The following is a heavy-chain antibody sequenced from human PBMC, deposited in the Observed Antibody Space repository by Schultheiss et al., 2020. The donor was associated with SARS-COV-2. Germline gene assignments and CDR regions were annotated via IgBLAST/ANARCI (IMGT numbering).Heavy chain of an antibody. V-gene: IGHV4-34*01. D-gene: IGHD2-21*01. CDR2: INHSGST. Sequence: SETLSLTCAVYGGSFSGYYWSWIRQPPGKGLEWIGEINHSGSTNYNPSLKSRVTISVDTSKNQFSLKLSSVTAADTAVYYCANLHMSGPYNWFDPWGQGTLVTVSS. CDR1: GGSFSGYY. J-gene: IGHJ5*02. CDR3: ANLHMSGPYNWFDP.